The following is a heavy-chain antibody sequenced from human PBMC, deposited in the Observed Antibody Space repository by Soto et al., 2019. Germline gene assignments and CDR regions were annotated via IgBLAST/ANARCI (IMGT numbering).Heavy chain of an antibody. D-gene: IGHD3-16*01. CDR3: ARHLGGNHYYYGMDV. V-gene: IGHV1-69*13. Sequence: ASVKVSCKASGGTFSSYAISWVRQAPGQGLEWMGGIIPIFGTADYAQKFQGRVTITADESTSTAYMDLSSLRSEDTAVYYCARHLGGNHYYYGMDVWGQGTTVTVSS. J-gene: IGHJ6*02. CDR1: GGTFSSYA. CDR2: IIPIFGTA.